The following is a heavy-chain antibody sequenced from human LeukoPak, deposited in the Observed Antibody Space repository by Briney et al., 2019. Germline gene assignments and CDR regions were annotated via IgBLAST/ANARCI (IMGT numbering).Heavy chain of an antibody. CDR1: GYTFTSYD. CDR2: MNPNSGNT. V-gene: IGHV1-8*01. CDR3: ARVPSGLRFLEWLSRINYYFDY. Sequence: ASVKVSCKASGYTFTSYDINWVRQATGQGLEWTGWMNPNSGNTGYAQEFQGRVTMTRNTSISTAYMELSSLRSEDTAVYYCARVPSGLRFLEWLSRINYYFDYWGQGTLVTVSS. D-gene: IGHD3-3*01. J-gene: IGHJ4*02.